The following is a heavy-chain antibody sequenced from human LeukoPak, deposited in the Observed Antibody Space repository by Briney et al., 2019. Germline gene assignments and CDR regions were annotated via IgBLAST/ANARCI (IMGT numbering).Heavy chain of an antibody. CDR2: ISGSGGDT. Sequence: GGTLRLSCEASGFSFSIYGMSWVRQAPGKGLEWVSGISGSGGDTYYAEALTGRFTVSRDNSKNTLYLQMNSLRAEDTALYYCAKGGLRGGTYNDDFWGQGTLVTVSS. CDR1: GFSFSIYG. V-gene: IGHV3-23*01. CDR3: AKGGLRGGTYNDDF. J-gene: IGHJ4*02. D-gene: IGHD3-16*01.